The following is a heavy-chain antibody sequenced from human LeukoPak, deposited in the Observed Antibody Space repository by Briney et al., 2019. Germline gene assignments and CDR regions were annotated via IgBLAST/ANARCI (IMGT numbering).Heavy chain of an antibody. CDR1: GFTFSSYW. Sequence: GGSLRLSCAASGFTFSSYWMHWVRQAPGKGLVWVSRINSDGSSTSYADSVKGRFTISRDNAKNTLYLQMNSLRAEDTAVYYCARDRVDIVATIHTGYYYYMDVWGKGTTVTVSS. CDR3: ARDRVDIVATIHTGYYYYMDV. V-gene: IGHV3-74*01. CDR2: INSDGSST. J-gene: IGHJ6*03. D-gene: IGHD5-12*01.